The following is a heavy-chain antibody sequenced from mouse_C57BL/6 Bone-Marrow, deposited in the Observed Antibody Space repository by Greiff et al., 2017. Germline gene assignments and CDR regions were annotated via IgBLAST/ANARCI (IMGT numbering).Heavy chain of an antibody. CDR3: ARGTGNSYAMDY. J-gene: IGHJ4*01. CDR2: INPNNGGT. V-gene: IGHV1-18*01. Sequence: EVHLVESGPELVKPGASVKIPCKASGYTLTDYNMDWVKQSHGKGLEWIGDINPNNGGTIYNQKFKGKATFTVDKSSSTAYMELRSLRSEANAVYYCARGTGNSYAMDYWGQGTSVTVAS. CDR1: GYTLTDYN. D-gene: IGHD2-1*01.